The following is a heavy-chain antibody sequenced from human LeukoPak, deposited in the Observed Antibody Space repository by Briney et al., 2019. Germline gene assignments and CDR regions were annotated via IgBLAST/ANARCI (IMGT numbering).Heavy chain of an antibody. V-gene: IGHV3-74*01. CDR3: ALQDTIFGVVINALDY. J-gene: IGHJ4*02. CDR2: INSDGSST. Sequence: PGGSLRLSCAASGFTFSSYWMHWVRQAPGKGLVWVSRINSDGSSTSYADSVKGRFTISRDSAKNTLYLQMNSLRAEDTAVYYCALQDTIFGVVINALDYWGQGTLVTVSS. CDR1: GFTFSSYW. D-gene: IGHD3-3*01.